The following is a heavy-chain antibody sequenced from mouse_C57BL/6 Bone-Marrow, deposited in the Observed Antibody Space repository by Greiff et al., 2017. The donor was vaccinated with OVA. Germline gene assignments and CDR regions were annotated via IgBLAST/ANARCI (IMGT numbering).Heavy chain of an antibody. J-gene: IGHJ2*01. CDR1: GYTFTSYW. CDR3: ARRGY. Sequence: QVQLQQPGAELVKPGASVKLSCKASGYTFTSYWMQWVNQRPGQGLEWIGEIDPSDSYTNYNQKFKGKATLTVDTTSSTAYMQLSSLTSEDSAVYYCARRGYWGQGTTLTVSS. V-gene: IGHV1-50*01. CDR2: IDPSDSYT.